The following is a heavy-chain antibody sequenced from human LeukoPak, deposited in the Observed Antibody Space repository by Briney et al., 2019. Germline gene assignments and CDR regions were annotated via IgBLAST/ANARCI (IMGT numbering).Heavy chain of an antibody. CDR1: GYTFTTYA. V-gene: IGHV7-4-1*04. D-gene: IGHD3-9*01. CDR3: ARLYDILTGPIDY. CDR2: INTNTGNP. Sequence: ASVKVSCKASGYTFTTYAINWVRQAPGQGLEWMGWINTNTGNPTFAQGFTGRFVFSLDTSVSMAYLQINSLRAEDTAVYYCARLYDILTGPIDYWGQGTLVTVSS. J-gene: IGHJ4*02.